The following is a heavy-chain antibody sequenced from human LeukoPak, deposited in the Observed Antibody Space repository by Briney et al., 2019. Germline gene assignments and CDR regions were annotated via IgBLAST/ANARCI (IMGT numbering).Heavy chain of an antibody. CDR1: GFAVSSNY. Sequence: GGSLRLSCAASGFAVSSNYMSWVRQAPGKGLEWVSVIYSGGSTYYADSVKGRFTISRHNSKNTLYLQMNSLRAEDTAVYYCAQGSYGGNSGKYYFTYWGQGTLVTVSS. D-gene: IGHD4-23*01. J-gene: IGHJ4*02. CDR2: IYSGGST. CDR3: AQGSYGGNSGKYYFTY. V-gene: IGHV3-53*04.